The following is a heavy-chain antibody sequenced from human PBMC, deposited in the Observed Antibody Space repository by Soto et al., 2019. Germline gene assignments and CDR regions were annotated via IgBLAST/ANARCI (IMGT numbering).Heavy chain of an antibody. CDR3: AGLWSESKYFGH. Sequence: SETLSLTCTVSGGSISSYYWSWIRQPPGNGLEWIGHIYYSGSTNYNPSLKSRVTISVDTSKNQFSLKLNSVTAADTAVYYCAGLWSESKYFGHWGQGTLVTVSS. J-gene: IGHJ4*02. CDR1: GGSISSYY. D-gene: IGHD2-21*01. V-gene: IGHV4-59*08. CDR2: IYYSGST.